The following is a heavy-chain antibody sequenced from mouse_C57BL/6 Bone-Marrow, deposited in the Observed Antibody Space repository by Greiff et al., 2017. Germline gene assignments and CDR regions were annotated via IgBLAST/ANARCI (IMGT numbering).Heavy chain of an antibody. V-gene: IGHV3-6*01. CDR1: GYSITSGYY. CDR2: ISYDGSN. J-gene: IGHJ3*01. Sequence: EVKLQESGPGLVKPSQSLSFTCSVTGYSITSGYYWNWIRQFPGNKLEWMGYISYDGSNNYNPSLKNRISITRDTSKNQFFLKLNSVTTEDTATYYCARDSSGYGFAYWGQGTLVTVSA. CDR3: ARDSSGYGFAY. D-gene: IGHD3-2*02.